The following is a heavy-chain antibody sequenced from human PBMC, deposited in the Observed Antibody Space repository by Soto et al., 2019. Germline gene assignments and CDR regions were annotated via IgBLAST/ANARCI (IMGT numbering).Heavy chain of an antibody. V-gene: IGHV4-30-2*01. CDR2: IYHSGST. J-gene: IGHJ6*02. Sequence: QLQLQESGSGLVKPSQTLSLTCAVSGGSISSGGYSWSWIRQPPGKGLEWIGYIYHSGSTYYNPSLKSRVTISVDRSKNQFSLKLSSVTDADSAVYYCARDAYDYEGGMDVWGQGTTVTVSS. D-gene: IGHD4-17*01. CDR3: ARDAYDYEGGMDV. CDR1: GGSISSGGYS.